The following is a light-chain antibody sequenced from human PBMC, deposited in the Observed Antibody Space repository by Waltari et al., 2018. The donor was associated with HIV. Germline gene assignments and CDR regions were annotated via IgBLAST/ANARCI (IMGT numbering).Light chain of an antibody. CDR2: GAF. CDR1: QSVTSNY. Sequence: EIVLTQSPGTLSLSPGESAALFCRASQSVTSNYVAWYQQKPGQAPRLLIYGAFNRATAIPDRFSGGGSGTEFSLTISSLRSEDYAVYYCQQFHNWPHTFGGGTKVEIK. V-gene: IGKV3-20*01. J-gene: IGKJ4*01. CDR3: QQFHNWPHT.